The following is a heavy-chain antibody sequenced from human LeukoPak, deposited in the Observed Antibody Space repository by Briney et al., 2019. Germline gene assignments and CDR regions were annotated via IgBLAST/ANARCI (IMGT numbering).Heavy chain of an antibody. D-gene: IGHD3-9*01. J-gene: IGHJ6*03. CDR3: ARAYYDILTGYPHYMDV. V-gene: IGHV3-48*03. CDR2: ISSSGSTI. CDR1: GFTFSSYE. Sequence: VGSLRLSCAASGFTFSSYEMKWVRQAPGKGLEWVSYISSSGSTIYYADSVKGRFTISRDNAKNSLYLQMNSLRAEDTAVYYCARAYYDILTGYPHYMDVWGKGTTVTISS.